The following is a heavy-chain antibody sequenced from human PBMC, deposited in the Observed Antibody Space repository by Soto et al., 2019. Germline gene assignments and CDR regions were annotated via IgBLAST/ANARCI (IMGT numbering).Heavy chain of an antibody. CDR1: GFTFSSYG. CDR2: ISYDGSNK. D-gene: IGHD3-10*01. CDR3: AKGLMSGWFGELSVLGPFGDV. J-gene: IGHJ6*02. Sequence: QVQLVESGGGVVQPGRSLRLSCAASGFTFSSYGMHWVRQAPGKGLEWVAVISYDGSNKYYADSVKGRFTISRDNSKNTLYLQMNSLRAEDTAVYYCAKGLMSGWFGELSVLGPFGDVWGQGTTVTVSS. V-gene: IGHV3-30*18.